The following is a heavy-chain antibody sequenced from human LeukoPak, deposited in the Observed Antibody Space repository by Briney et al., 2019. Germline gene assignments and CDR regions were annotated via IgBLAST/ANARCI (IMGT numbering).Heavy chain of an antibody. V-gene: IGHV3-23*01. CDR3: AKAFFSGSGGNHKHFDS. Sequence: PRGSLRLSCAASGFTFSSYAMSWVRQAPGKGLEWVSAISGSGGSTYYADSVKGRFTISRDNSKNTLYLQMNSLRAEDTAVYYCAKAFFSGSGGNHKHFDSWGQGTLVTVSS. CDR1: GFTFSSYA. D-gene: IGHD3-10*01. J-gene: IGHJ4*02. CDR2: ISGSGGST.